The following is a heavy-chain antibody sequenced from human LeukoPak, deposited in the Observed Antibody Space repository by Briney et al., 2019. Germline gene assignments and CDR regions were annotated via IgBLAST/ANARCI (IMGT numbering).Heavy chain of an antibody. J-gene: IGHJ4*02. CDR2: NNDGSST. CDR1: GFTFTSYW. CDR3: AKVLSSSWGYFGF. V-gene: IGHV3-74*01. D-gene: IGHD6-13*01. Sequence: GGSLRLSCAASGFTFTSYWMQWVRQAPGEGLVWVSCNNDGSSTNYADSVKGRFTISRDNAKNSLYLQMNSLRAEDTAVYYCAKVLSSSWGYFGFWGQGTLVTVSS.